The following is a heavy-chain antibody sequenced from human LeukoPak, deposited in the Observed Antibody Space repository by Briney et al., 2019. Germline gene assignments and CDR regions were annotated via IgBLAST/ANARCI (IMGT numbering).Heavy chain of an antibody. V-gene: IGHV1-69*05. CDR3: ARGPGGYSYGLPFDY. J-gene: IGHJ4*02. CDR1: GGTFSSYA. CDR2: IIPIFGTA. Sequence: ASVKVSCKASGGTFSSYAISWVRQAPGQGLEWMGGIIPIFGTANYAQKFQGRVTITTDESTSTAFMELSSLRSEDTAVYYCARGPGGYSYGLPFDYWGQGTLVTVSS. D-gene: IGHD5-18*01.